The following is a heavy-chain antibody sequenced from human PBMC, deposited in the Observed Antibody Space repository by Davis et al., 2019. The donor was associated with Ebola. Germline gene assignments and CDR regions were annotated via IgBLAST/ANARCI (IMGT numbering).Heavy chain of an antibody. V-gene: IGHV1-8*01. J-gene: IGHJ4*02. CDR2: MNPNSGNT. CDR1: GYTFTSYD. D-gene: IGHD2-2*01. CDR3: VRGEDYCTSASCYDY. Sequence: ASVKVSCKASGYTFTSYDINWVRQATGQGPEWMGWMNPNSGNTGYARRFQGRVTMTRDTSITTAYMELSSLRSEDTAAYYCVRGEDYCTSASCYDYWGQGTLVTVSS.